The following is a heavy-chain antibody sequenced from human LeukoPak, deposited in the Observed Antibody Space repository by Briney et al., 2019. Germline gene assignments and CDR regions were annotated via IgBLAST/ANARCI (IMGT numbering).Heavy chain of an antibody. J-gene: IGHJ1*01. D-gene: IGHD3-22*01. CDR1: GFTFRSYA. V-gene: IGHV3-23*01. CDR2: ISGSGAKI. CDR3: ATYSSLNRREFQF. Sequence: GGSLRLSCEASGFTFRSYAMTWVRQAPGKGLEWVSAISGSGAKIYYADSVKGRFTISRDNAKNSLYLQMNSLRAEDTAVYYCATYSSLNRREFQFWGQGTLLTVSS.